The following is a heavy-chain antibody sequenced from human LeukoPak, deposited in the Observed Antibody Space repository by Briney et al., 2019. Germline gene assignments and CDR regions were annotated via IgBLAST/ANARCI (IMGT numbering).Heavy chain of an antibody. V-gene: IGHV1-2*02. CDR2: INPNSGGT. D-gene: IGHD1-1*01. CDR3: ATRGGSGTTFRGAFDI. J-gene: IGHJ3*02. CDR1: GYTFTGYY. Sequence: ASVKVSCKASGYTFTGYYMHWVRQAPGQGLEWMGWINPNSGGTNYAQKFQGRVTITRDTSASTAYMELSSLRSEDTAVYYCATRGGSGTTFRGAFDIWGQGTMATVSS.